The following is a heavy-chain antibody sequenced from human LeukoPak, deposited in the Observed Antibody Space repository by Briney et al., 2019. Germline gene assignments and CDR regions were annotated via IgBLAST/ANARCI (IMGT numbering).Heavy chain of an antibody. V-gene: IGHV1-2*04. J-gene: IGHJ4*02. D-gene: IGHD1-7*01. Sequence: GASVKVSSKASGYTFTSYYMHWVRQAPGQGLEWMGWINPNSGGTNYAQKFQGWVTMTRDTSISTAYMELSRLRSDDTAVYYCARALRNWNSLYDYWGQGTLVTVSS. CDR3: ARALRNWNSLYDY. CDR2: INPNSGGT. CDR1: GYTFTSYY.